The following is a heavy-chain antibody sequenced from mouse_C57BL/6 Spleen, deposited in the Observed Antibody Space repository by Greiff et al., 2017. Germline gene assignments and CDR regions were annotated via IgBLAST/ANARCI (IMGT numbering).Heavy chain of an antibody. V-gene: IGHV1-39*01. CDR3: AIRSDDGYYAMDY. CDR1: GYSFTDYN. D-gene: IGHD2-3*01. J-gene: IGHJ2*01. Sequence: EVQLQESGPELVKPGASVTISCKASGYSFTDYNMNWVKQSNGKSLEWIGVINPNYGTTNYNQKFKGKATLTVDQSSSTAYMQLNSLTSEDSAVYYCAIRSDDGYYAMDYWGQGTTLTVSS. CDR2: INPNYGTT.